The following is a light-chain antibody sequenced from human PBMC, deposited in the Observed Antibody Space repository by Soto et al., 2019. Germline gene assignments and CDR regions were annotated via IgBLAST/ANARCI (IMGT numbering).Light chain of an antibody. CDR3: QQYNTSPRT. J-gene: IGKJ1*01. Sequence: EIVMTQSPATLPVPPGERATLSCRASQSVSTNFAWYQQKPGQAPRLLIYGASTRATAVPARCTASGSGTEFTLTISSLQSEDFALYYCQQYNTSPRTFGQGTKVDIK. CDR1: QSVSTN. V-gene: IGKV3-15*01. CDR2: GAS.